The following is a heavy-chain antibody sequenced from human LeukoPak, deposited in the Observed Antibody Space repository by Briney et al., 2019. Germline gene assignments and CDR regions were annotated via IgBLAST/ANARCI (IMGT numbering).Heavy chain of an antibody. CDR1: GGSISSNNW. J-gene: IGHJ5*02. CDR2: IYHRGTT. V-gene: IGHV4-4*02. CDR3: ASLWFGDSGNRFDP. D-gene: IGHD3-10*01. Sequence: SGTLSLTCAVSGGSISSNNWWSWVCQPPGKGLEWIGEIYHRGTTNYNPSLKSRVSISVDKPKNQFSLKLSSVTAADTAVYYCASLWFGDSGNRFDPWGQGTLVTVSS.